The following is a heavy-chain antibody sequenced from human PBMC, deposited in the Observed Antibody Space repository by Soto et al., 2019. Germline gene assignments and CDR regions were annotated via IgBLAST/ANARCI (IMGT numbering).Heavy chain of an antibody. CDR1: GGSISISNG. V-gene: IGHV4-4*02. CDR3: AREYYYGSGPWY. CDR2: IYHSGRT. D-gene: IGHD3-10*01. J-gene: IGHJ4*02. Sequence: PSETLCFTCVLTGGSISISNGWSWGHQPPGKGLEWIGEIYHSGRTNYNPSLKSRVTISVDKSKNQFSLKLSSVTAAYTAVYYCAREYYYGSGPWYWGQGTLVT.